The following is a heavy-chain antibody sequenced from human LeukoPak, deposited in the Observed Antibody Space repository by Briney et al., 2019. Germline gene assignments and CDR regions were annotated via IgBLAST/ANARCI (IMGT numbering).Heavy chain of an antibody. V-gene: IGHV4-34*01. J-gene: IGHJ6*03. D-gene: IGHD5-18*01. CDR1: GGSFSGYY. CDR3: ARVGYSYVINDWSRTGLGAYPTKYYYHMDV. Sequence: QPSETLSLTCAVYGGSFSGYYWSWIRQPPGKGLGWMGEINHGGSTNYNPSLNCRVTISGDTSKNQFSLKLSSVTAADTAVYFCARVGYSYVINDWSRTGLGAYPTKYYYHMDVWGKGTTVTVSS. CDR2: INHGGST.